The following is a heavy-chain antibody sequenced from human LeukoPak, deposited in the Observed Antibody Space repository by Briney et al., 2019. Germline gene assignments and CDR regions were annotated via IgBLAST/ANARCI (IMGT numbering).Heavy chain of an antibody. CDR1: GFTFSSYA. J-gene: IGHJ6*02. D-gene: IGHD3-3*01. V-gene: IGHV3-30-3*01. CDR3: ARGYDFWSGYQPLYYYGMDV. CDR2: ISYDGSNK. Sequence: PGRSLRLSCAASGFTFSSYAMHWVRQAPGKGLEWVAVISYDGSNKYYADSVKGRFTISRDNSKNTLYLQMNSLRAEDTAVYYCARGYDFWSGYQPLYYYGMDVWGQGTTVTVSS.